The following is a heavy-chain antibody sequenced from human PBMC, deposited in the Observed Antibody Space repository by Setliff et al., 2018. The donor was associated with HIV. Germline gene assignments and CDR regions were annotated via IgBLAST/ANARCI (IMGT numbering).Heavy chain of an antibody. CDR3: ARYRYYYDSSGYGRWFDP. CDR1: GGSVSSSSYY. CDR2: IYYSGST. V-gene: IGHV4-39*07. D-gene: IGHD3-22*01. Sequence: PSETLSLTCTVSGGSVSSSSYYWGWIRQPPGKGLEWIGSIYYSGSTYYNPSLKSRVTMSVDTSKNQFSLKLSSVTAADTAVYYCARYRYYYDSSGYGRWFDPWGQGTLVTVSS. J-gene: IGHJ5*02.